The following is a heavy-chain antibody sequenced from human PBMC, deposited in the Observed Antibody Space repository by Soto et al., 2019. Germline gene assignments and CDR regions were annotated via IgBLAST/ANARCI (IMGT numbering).Heavy chain of an antibody. V-gene: IGHV4-39*01. Sequence: PSETLSLTCTVSGGSISSSSYYWGWIRQPPGKGLEWIGSIYYSGSTYYNPSLKRRVTISVDTSKNQFSLKLSSVTAADTAVYYCARRLVSYYGFRWFDPWGQGTLVTVSS. CDR3: ARRLVSYYGFRWFDP. J-gene: IGHJ5*02. CDR2: IYYSGST. CDR1: GGSISSSSYY. D-gene: IGHD1-26*01.